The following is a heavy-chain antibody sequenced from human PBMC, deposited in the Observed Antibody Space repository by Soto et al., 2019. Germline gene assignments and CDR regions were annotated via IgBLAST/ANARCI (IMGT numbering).Heavy chain of an antibody. CDR2: VYHSGST. J-gene: IGHJ4*02. CDR3: AAGGGLPRYY. CDR1: GDSISSTFW. D-gene: IGHD5-12*01. Sequence: PSETLSLTCAVSGDSISSTFWWTWVRQPPGKGLEWIGEVYHSGSTRYNPSLKSRVTISVDRSKNQFSLKLSSVTAADTAVYYCAAGGGLPRYYWGQGTLVTVSS. V-gene: IGHV4-4*02.